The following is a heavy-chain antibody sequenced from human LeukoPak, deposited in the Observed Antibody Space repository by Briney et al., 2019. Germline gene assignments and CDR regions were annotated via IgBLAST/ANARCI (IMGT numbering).Heavy chain of an antibody. Sequence: GMHXVRQAPGXGLXWVAVIWYDGSNKYYADSVKGRFTISRDKSKNMLYLQMNSLRAEDTAVYYCARSYYYDSSGYFDYWGQGTLVTVSS. D-gene: IGHD3-22*01. CDR1: G. CDR3: ARSYYYDSSGYFDY. J-gene: IGHJ4*02. V-gene: IGHV3-33*01. CDR2: IWYDGSNK.